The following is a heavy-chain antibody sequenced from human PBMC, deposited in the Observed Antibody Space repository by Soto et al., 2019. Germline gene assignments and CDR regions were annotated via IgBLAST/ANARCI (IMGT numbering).Heavy chain of an antibody. Sequence: QVQLVQSGAEVKRPGSSVKVSCKTSGYTFTNYHMHWVRQAPGQGLEWMGVINPSGGTTTYAQDFQGRVTMTWDTSTRTVYMELRNLGSEDTTVYYCARTHYDDRGYYYGVIDYWGQGTLVTVSS. V-gene: IGHV1-46*01. CDR2: INPSGGTT. CDR1: GYTFTNYH. CDR3: ARTHYDDRGYYYGVIDY. D-gene: IGHD3-22*01. J-gene: IGHJ4*02.